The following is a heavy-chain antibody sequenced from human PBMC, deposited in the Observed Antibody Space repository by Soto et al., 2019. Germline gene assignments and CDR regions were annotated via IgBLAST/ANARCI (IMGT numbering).Heavy chain of an antibody. CDR3: AKDRNLYCSEGSCTRGHFQH. CDR2: ISGSGGST. Sequence: EVQLLASGGGLVQPGGSLRLSCAASGFTFSSYAMSWGRQAPGKGLEWVSAISGSGGSTYYADSVKGRFTISRDNSKKTLYLPMHSLGADDTAVYYCAKDRNLYCSEGSCTRGHFQHWGRGTLVTVSS. J-gene: IGHJ1*01. CDR1: GFTFSSYA. D-gene: IGHD2-15*01. V-gene: IGHV3-23*01.